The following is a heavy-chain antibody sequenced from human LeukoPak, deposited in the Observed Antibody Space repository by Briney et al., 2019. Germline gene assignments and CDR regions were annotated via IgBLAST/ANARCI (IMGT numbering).Heavy chain of an antibody. J-gene: IGHJ4*02. Sequence: TGGSLRLSCAASGFTFSNYWMHWVRQAPGKGLVWVPRIKTDGTITGYADAVKGRFTISRDNAKNTVYLQMNNLRTEDTAVYYCIRGRTVITLFDYWGQGSLVTVSS. V-gene: IGHV3-74*01. D-gene: IGHD4-23*01. CDR3: IRGRTVITLFDY. CDR1: GFTFSNYW. CDR2: IKTDGTIT.